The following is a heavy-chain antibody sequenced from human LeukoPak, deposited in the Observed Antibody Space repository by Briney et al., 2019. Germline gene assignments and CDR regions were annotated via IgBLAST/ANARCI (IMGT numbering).Heavy chain of an antibody. CDR3: ATWYSSGWYRTFDY. CDR2: FDPEDGET. V-gene: IGHV1-24*01. Sequence: ASVKVSCKVSGYTLTELSMHWVRQAPRKGLEWMGGFDPEDGETIYAQKFQGRVTMTEGTSTDTAYMELSSLRSEDTAVYYCATWYSSGWYRTFDYWGQGTLVTVSS. D-gene: IGHD6-19*01. CDR1: GYTLTELS. J-gene: IGHJ4*02.